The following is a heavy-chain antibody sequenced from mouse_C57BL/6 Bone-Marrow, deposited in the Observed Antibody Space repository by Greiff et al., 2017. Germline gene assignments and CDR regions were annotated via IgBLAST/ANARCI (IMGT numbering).Heavy chain of an antibody. J-gene: IGHJ2*01. V-gene: IGHV14-3*01. CDR2: IDPANGNT. CDR3: APLRGYFDD. Sequence: VQLQQSVAELVRPGASVKLSCTASGFNIKNTYMPWVKQRPEQGLEWIGRIDPANGNTKYAPKFQGKATITADTSSNTAYLQLSSLTSEDTAIYYCAPLRGYFDDWGQGTTLTVSS. CDR1: GFNIKNTY.